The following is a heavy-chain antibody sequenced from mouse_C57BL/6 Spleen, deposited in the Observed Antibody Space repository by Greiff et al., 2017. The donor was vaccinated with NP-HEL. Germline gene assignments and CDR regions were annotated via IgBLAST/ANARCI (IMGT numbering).Heavy chain of an antibody. CDR3: ARKGELHWYFDV. V-gene: IGHV1-61*01. J-gene: IGHJ1*03. CDR2: IYPSDSET. Sequence: QVQLQQPGAELVRPGSSVKLSCKASGYTFTSYWMDWMKQRPGQGLEWIGNIYPSDSETHYNQKFKDKATLTVDKSSSTAYMQLSSLTSEDSAVYYCARKGELHWYFDVWGTGTTVTVSS. D-gene: IGHD2-1*01. CDR1: GYTFTSYW.